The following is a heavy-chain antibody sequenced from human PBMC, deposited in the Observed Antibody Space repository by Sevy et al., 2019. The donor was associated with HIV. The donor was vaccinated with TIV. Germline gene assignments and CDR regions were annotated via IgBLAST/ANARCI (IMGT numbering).Heavy chain of an antibody. Sequence: ASVKVSCKVSGYTLTELSMHWVRQAPGKGLEWMGGFDPEDGETIYAQKFQGRVTMTEDTSTDTAYRELSSLRSEDTAVYYCATDGAAARQGYYYYYGMDVWGQGTTVTVSS. D-gene: IGHD6-6*01. CDR3: ATDGAAARQGYYYYYGMDV. J-gene: IGHJ6*02. CDR2: FDPEDGET. V-gene: IGHV1-24*01. CDR1: GYTLTELS.